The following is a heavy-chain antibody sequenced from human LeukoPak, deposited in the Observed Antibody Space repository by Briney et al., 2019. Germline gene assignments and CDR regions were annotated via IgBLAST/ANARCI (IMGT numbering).Heavy chain of an antibody. V-gene: IGHV3-64*04. CDR2: INNNGGAT. CDR3: ARGRNAYTFDN. J-gene: IGHJ4*02. D-gene: IGHD5-24*01. Sequence: PGGSLRISCSASGFTFSSYSMDWVRQAPGKGPEYVSGINNNGGATQYVDSVKGRFTISRDNARNSLYLQMNSLRAEDTAVYHCARGRNAYTFDNWGQGTLVTVSS. CDR1: GFTFSSYS.